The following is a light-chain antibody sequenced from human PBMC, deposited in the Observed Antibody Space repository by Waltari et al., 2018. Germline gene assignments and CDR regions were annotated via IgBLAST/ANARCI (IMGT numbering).Light chain of an antibody. Sequence: DIQMTQSPSSLSASVGHRVTITCRSSQSISSYLNWYQQKPWKAPKLLIYSASSLQSGVPSRFSGSGSGTDFTLTISSLQPEDFATYYCLQENNYPQTFGQGTKVEIK. CDR3: LQENNYPQT. CDR1: QSISSY. J-gene: IGKJ1*01. CDR2: SAS. V-gene: IGKV1-39*01.